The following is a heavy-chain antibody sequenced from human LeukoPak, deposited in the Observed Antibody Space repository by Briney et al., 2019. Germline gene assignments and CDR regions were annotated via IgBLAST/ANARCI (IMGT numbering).Heavy chain of an antibody. CDR2: INPSGGST. V-gene: IGHV1-46*01. D-gene: IGHD2-8*01. CDR1: GYTFSSYY. J-gene: IGHJ6*02. Sequence: ASVKVSFKASGYTFSSYYMHWVRQAPGQGLEWMGIINPSGGSTRYAQKFQGRVTMTRDTSTSTVYMELSSLRSDDTAVYYCARDTAAGDIVLMVYERHYYYYGMDVWGQGTTVTVSS. CDR3: ARDTAAGDIVLMVYERHYYYYGMDV.